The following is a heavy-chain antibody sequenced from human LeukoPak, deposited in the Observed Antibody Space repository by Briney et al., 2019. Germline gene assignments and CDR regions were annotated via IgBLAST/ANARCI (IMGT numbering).Heavy chain of an antibody. CDR1: GFTFSRYW. D-gene: IGHD3-22*01. CDR3: ARDKGDYDTSGSLFVF. V-gene: IGHV3-7*03. CDR2: IKQDGSEK. Sequence: GGSLRLSCAASGFTFSRYWMSWVRQVPRKGLEWVANIKQDGSEKYYVDSVKGRFTISRDNDKNSLYLQMNSLRAEDTAVYYCARDKGDYDTSGSLFVFGGQGTLVTVSS. J-gene: IGHJ4*02.